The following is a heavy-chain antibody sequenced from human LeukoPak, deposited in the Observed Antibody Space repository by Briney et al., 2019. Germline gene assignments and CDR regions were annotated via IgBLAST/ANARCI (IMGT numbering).Heavy chain of an antibody. D-gene: IGHD1-26*01. CDR3: AKDRDLGGSSYYFDY. Sequence: PGGSLRLSCAASGFTFSSYWMHWVRQAPGKGLVWVSRINSDGSSTSYADSVKGRFTISRDNSMNMLYLQMNSLRPEDTAVYYCAKDRDLGGSSYYFDYWGQGTLVTVSS. CDR1: GFTFSSYW. CDR2: INSDGSST. V-gene: IGHV3-74*01. J-gene: IGHJ4*02.